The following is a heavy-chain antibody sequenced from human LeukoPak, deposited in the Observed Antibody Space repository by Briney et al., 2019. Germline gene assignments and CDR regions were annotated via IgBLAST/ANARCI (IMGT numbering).Heavy chain of an antibody. Sequence: QSGGSLRLSCAASGFTFSGYAMHWVRQAPGKGLEWVAVISYDGSNKYYADSVKGRFTISRDNSKNTLYLQMNSLRAEDTAVYYCAREFPQLRYFDWLLMDPGHPFDYWGQGTLVTVSS. D-gene: IGHD3-9*01. CDR1: GFTFSGYA. J-gene: IGHJ4*02. V-gene: IGHV3-30*04. CDR3: AREFPQLRYFDWLLMDPGHPFDY. CDR2: ISYDGSNK.